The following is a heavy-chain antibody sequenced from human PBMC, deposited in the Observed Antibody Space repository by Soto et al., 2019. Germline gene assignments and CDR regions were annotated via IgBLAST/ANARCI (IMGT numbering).Heavy chain of an antibody. Sequence: GESLKISCRGSGLTFTNYWIAWVRQMPGKGLEWMGIIYPGDSDISYSPSFQGQVTISADKSINTAYLHWSSLKASDTAIYYCAKHEGYCSSTTCSNFDSWGQGTLVTVSS. V-gene: IGHV5-51*01. CDR3: AKHEGYCSSTTCSNFDS. D-gene: IGHD2-2*01. J-gene: IGHJ4*02. CDR2: IYPGDSDI. CDR1: GLTFTNYW.